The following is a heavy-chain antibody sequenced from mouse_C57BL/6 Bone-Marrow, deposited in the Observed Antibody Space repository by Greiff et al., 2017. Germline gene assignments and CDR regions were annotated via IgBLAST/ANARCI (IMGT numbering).Heavy chain of an antibody. CDR3: ARYYYGSYFDY. D-gene: IGHD1-1*01. Sequence: QVQLQQFGAELVRLGTSVKVSCKAFGYAFTNYLIEWVKKRPGQGLDWIGVINPGSGGTNYNEKFKGKATLTADKSSSTAYMQLSSLTSEDSAVYFCARYYYGSYFDYWGQGTTLTVSS. J-gene: IGHJ2*01. CDR2: INPGSGGT. CDR1: GYAFTNYL. V-gene: IGHV1-54*01.